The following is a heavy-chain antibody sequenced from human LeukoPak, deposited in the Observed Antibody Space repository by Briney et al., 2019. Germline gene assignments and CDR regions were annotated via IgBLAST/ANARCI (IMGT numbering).Heavy chain of an antibody. CDR3: ARGGSGSYYVSDAFDI. Sequence: SVKVSCKASGGTFSSYTISWVRQAPGQGLEWMGRIIPILGIANYAQKFQGRATITADKSTSTAYMELSSLRSEDTAVYYCARGGSGSYYVSDAFDIWGQGTMVTVSS. D-gene: IGHD1-26*01. CDR2: IIPILGIA. CDR1: GGTFSSYT. J-gene: IGHJ3*02. V-gene: IGHV1-69*02.